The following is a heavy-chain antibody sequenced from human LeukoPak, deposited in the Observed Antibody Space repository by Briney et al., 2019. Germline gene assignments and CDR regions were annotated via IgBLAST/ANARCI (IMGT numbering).Heavy chain of an antibody. D-gene: IGHD2-2*02. J-gene: IGHJ3*02. V-gene: IGHV4-39*01. CDR2: IYYSGST. Sequence: SETLSLTCTVSGGSISSSSYYWGWIRQPPGKGLEWIGSIYYSGSTYYNPSLKSRVTISVDTSKNQFSLKLSSVTAADTAVYYCARQGEGYCSSTSCYKESAFDIWGQGTIVTVSS. CDR3: ARQGEGYCSSTSCYKESAFDI. CDR1: GGSISSSSYY.